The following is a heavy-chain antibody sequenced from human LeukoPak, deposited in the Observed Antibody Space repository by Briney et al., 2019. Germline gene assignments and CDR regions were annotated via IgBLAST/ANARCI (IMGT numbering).Heavy chain of an antibody. D-gene: IGHD5-24*01. CDR1: GRSISSYY. CDR2: IYYSGST. Sequence: SDTLSLTCTLSGRSISSYYWSWIRQPPGKGLEWLGYIYYSGSTNYNPSLKSRVTISVDTSKNQFSLKLSAVTAADTAVYYCARDNSVRDEAWWFNPWGQGTLVTVSS. CDR3: ARDNSVRDEAWWFNP. V-gene: IGHV4-59*12. J-gene: IGHJ5*02.